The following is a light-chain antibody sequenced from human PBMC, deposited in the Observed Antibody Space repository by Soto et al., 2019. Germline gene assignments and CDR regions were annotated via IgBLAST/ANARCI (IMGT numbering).Light chain of an antibody. Sequence: QSVLTQPASVSGSPGQSITISCTGTSSDVGGYNYVSWYQQHPGKAPKLMIYEVSNRPSGVSNRFPGSKSGNTASLTISGLQAEDEADYYCSSYTSSSTLGFGTGTKVTV. CDR2: EVS. CDR3: SSYTSSSTLG. J-gene: IGLJ1*01. V-gene: IGLV2-14*01. CDR1: SSDVGGYNY.